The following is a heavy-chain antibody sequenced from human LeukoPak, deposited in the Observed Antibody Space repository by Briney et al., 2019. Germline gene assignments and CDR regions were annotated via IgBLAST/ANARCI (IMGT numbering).Heavy chain of an antibody. CDR3: VKDIPKSGGWRPYYFDY. CDR1: GFTFSNYA. J-gene: IGHJ4*02. D-gene: IGHD6-19*01. CDR2: VSGSGDNT. Sequence: PGGSLRLSCAASGFTFSNYAMSWVRQAPGKGPEWVSVVSGSGDNTYYADSVKGRFTISRDSSKNTLYLQMNSLRAEDTAVYYCVKDIPKSGGWRPYYFDYWGQGTLVTVSS. V-gene: IGHV3-23*01.